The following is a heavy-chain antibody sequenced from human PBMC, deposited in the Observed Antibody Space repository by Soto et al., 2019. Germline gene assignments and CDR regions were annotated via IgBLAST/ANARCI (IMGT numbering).Heavy chain of an antibody. CDR2: ISGSGGST. Sequence: GGSLRLSCAASGFTFSSYAMSWVRQAPGKGLEWVSAISGSGGSTYYADSVKGRFTISRDNSKNTLYLQMTNMDPVDTATYYCARIRFVGATVYFDYWGQGTLVTVSS. CDR3: ARIRFVGATVYFDY. CDR1: GFTFSSYA. D-gene: IGHD1-26*01. V-gene: IGHV3-23*01. J-gene: IGHJ4*02.